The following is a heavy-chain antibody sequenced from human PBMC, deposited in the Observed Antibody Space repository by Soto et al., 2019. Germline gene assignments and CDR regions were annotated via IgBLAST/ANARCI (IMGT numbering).Heavy chain of an antibody. Sequence: PGRSKRHSCAASEFTISNYGLHWVSQDKGKGLEWVAVTSYDGSNKYYADSVKGRFTISRDNSKNTLYLQMNSLRAEDTAVYYCAKGGGYCTSTSCSIDYWGQGTLVTVSS. CDR2: TSYDGSNK. D-gene: IGHD2-2*01. J-gene: IGHJ4*02. V-gene: IGHV3-30*18. CDR3: AKGGGYCTSTSCSIDY. CDR1: EFTISNYG.